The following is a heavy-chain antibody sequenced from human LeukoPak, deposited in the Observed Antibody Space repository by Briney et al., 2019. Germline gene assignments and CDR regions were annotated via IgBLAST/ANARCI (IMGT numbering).Heavy chain of an antibody. CDR2: IYYSGST. Sequence: PSETLSLTCTVSGGSISSGRYYWSWIRQHPGKGLEWIGYIYYSGSTYYNPSLKSRVTISVDTSKNQFSLKLSSVTAADTAVYHCAASVTTKPYYFDYWGQGTLVTVSS. CDR1: GGSISSGRYY. D-gene: IGHD4-17*01. J-gene: IGHJ4*02. CDR3: AASVTTKPYYFDY. V-gene: IGHV4-31*03.